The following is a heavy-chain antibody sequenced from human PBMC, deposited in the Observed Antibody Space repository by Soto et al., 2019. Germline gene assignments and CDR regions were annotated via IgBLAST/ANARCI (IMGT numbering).Heavy chain of an antibody. CDR1: GGSISSSSYY. CDR3: ARLNLIAAANDY. D-gene: IGHD6-13*01. V-gene: IGHV4-39*01. J-gene: IGHJ4*02. CDR2: IYYSGST. Sequence: QLQLQESGPGLVKPSETLSLTCTVSGGSISSSSYYWGWIRQPPGKGLEWIGSIYYSGSTYYNPSLKNRNTITVDTTKNQYTLKLSSVTAADTAVYYCARLNLIAAANDYWGQGTLVTVSS.